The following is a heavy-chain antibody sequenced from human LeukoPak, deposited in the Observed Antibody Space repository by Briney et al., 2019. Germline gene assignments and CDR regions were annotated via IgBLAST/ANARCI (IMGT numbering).Heavy chain of an antibody. CDR2: IIPIFGTA. CDR1: GGTFSSYA. V-gene: IGHV1-69*06. D-gene: IGHD6-6*01. CDR3: ASPRTPYRSSSSAPLDY. Sequence: ASVKVSCKASGGTFSSYAISWVRQAPGQGLEWMGGIIPIFGTANYAQKFQGRVTITADKSTSTAYMDLSSLISEDTAVYYCASPRTPYRSSSSAPLDYWGQGTLVTVSS. J-gene: IGHJ4*02.